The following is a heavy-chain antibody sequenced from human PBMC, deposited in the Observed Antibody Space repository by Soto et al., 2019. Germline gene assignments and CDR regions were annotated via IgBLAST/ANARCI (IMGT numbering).Heavy chain of an antibody. CDR3: VRAEEWLSSGYYFDY. CDR2: INSGGGST. J-gene: IGHJ4*02. D-gene: IGHD3-3*01. Sequence: ASVKVSCKASGYTFVSYYLHWVRQAPGQGLEWMGVINSGGGSTSYAQKFQGRVTMTRDTSTSTVYMELSSLRPEDTAVYYCVRAEEWLSSGYYFDYWGQGALVTVSS. V-gene: IGHV1-46*03. CDR1: GYTFVSYY.